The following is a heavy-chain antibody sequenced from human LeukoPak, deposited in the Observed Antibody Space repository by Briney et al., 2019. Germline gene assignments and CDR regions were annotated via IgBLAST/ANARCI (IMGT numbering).Heavy chain of an antibody. CDR2: ISAYNGDT. D-gene: IGHD7-27*01. CDR1: DYTFSSYG. J-gene: IGHJ6*02. V-gene: IGHV1-18*01. CDR3: ARTGLTGLKLRGMDV. Sequence: ASVKVSCKASDYTFSSYGISWVRQAPGQGLEWMGWISAYNGDTNYAQKFQGRVTMTTDTSTSTAYMELRSLRSDDTAVYYCARTGLTGLKLRGMDVWGQGPTVTVSS.